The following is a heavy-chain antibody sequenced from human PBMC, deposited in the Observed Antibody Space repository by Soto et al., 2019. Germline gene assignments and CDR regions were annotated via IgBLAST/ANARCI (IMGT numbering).Heavy chain of an antibody. D-gene: IGHD2-21*02. J-gene: IGHJ5*02. V-gene: IGHV3-33*01. Sequence: QVQLVESGGGVVQPGRSLRLSCAASGFTFSSYGMHWVRQAPGKGLEWVAVIWYDGSNKYYADSVKGRFTISRDNSKNTLYLQMNSLRAEDTAVYYCARELHIVVVTAIDRWFDPWGQGTLVTVSS. CDR2: IWYDGSNK. CDR1: GFTFSSYG. CDR3: ARELHIVVVTAIDRWFDP.